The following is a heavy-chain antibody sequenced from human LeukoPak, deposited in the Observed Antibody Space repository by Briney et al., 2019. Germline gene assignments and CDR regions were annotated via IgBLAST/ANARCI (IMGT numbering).Heavy chain of an antibody. D-gene: IGHD6-19*01. CDR2: IKQDGSEK. V-gene: IGHV3-7*01. J-gene: IGHJ6*03. CDR1: GFTFSSYW. Sequence: GGSLRLSCAASGFTFSSYWMSWVRQAPGKGLEWVANIKQDGSEKYYVDSVKGRFTISRDNAKNSLYLQMNSLRAEDTAVYYCASPPFQWLVPRTMDVWGKGTTVTVSS. CDR3: ASPPFQWLVPRTMDV.